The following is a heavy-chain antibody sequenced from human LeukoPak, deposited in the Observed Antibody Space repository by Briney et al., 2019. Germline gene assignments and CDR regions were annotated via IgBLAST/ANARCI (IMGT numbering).Heavy chain of an antibody. J-gene: IGHJ3*02. CDR3: ARGAVVVTAGGAFDI. V-gene: IGHV1-69*06. CDR2: IIPIFGTA. D-gene: IGHD2-21*02. CDR1: GGTFSSYA. Sequence: GSSVKVSCKASGGTFSSYAISWVRQAPGQGLEWMGRIIPIFGTANDAQKFQGRVTITADKSTSTAYMELSSLRSEDTAVYYCARGAVVVTAGGAFDIWGQGTKVTVSS.